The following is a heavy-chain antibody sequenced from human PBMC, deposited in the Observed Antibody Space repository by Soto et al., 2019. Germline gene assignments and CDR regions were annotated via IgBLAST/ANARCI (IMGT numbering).Heavy chain of an antibody. J-gene: IGHJ4*02. Sequence: QVQLVESGGGVVQPGRSLRLSCAASGFSFSSYGMHWVRQAPGKGLEWVAMISYDGTDEYYADSVKGRFTISRDNSKNAVYLHMNSLRSADTAVYYCPKQEAAWNDHCDYWGQGTLVTVSS. V-gene: IGHV3-30*18. CDR1: GFSFSSYG. D-gene: IGHD1-1*01. CDR3: PKQEAAWNDHCDY. CDR2: ISYDGTDE.